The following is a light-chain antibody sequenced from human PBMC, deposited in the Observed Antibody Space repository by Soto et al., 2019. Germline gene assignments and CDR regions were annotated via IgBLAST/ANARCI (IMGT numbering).Light chain of an antibody. Sequence: QAVVTQPASVSGSPGQSITISCTGTSSDVGGYNYVSWYQQYPGKAPKVIIYDVSDRPSGVSNRFSGSKSGNTASLTISGLQAEDEADYYCSSYTSSSHVVFGGGTKVTVL. CDR2: DVS. J-gene: IGLJ2*01. CDR3: SSYTSSSHVV. V-gene: IGLV2-14*01. CDR1: SSDVGGYNY.